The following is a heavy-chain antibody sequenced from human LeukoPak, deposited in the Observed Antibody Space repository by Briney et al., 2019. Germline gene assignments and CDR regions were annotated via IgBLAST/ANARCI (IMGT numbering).Heavy chain of an antibody. CDR2: IYSGGST. J-gene: IGHJ4*02. Sequence: PGGSLRLSCAASGFTVSSNYMSWVRQAQGKGLEWVSVIYSGGSTYYADSVKGRFTISRDNSKNTVDLQMNSLRVEDTAVYYCAMRGNTWYDCWGQGTLVTVSS. D-gene: IGHD6-13*01. CDR1: GFTVSSNY. CDR3: AMRGNTWYDC. V-gene: IGHV3-53*01.